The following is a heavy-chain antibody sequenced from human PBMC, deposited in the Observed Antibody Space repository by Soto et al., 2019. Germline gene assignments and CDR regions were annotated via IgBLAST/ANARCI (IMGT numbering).Heavy chain of an antibody. CDR1: GYTFTSYG. D-gene: IGHD6-19*01. J-gene: IGHJ4*02. V-gene: IGHV1-18*01. CDR2: ISAYNGNT. Sequence: ASVKVSCKASGYTFTSYGISWVRQAPGQGLEWMGWISAYNGNTNYAQKLQGRVTMTTDTSTSTAYMELRSLRSDDTAVYYCARARSGWYVGLYYFDYWGQGILVTVSS. CDR3: ARARSGWYVGLYYFDY.